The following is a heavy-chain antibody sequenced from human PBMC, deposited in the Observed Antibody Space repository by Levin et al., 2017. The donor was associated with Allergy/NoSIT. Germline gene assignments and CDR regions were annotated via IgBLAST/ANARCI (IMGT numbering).Heavy chain of an antibody. CDR2: INHSGST. D-gene: IGHD3/OR15-3a*01. V-gene: IGHV4-34*01. CDR3: ARGDHGGTGRELYYFDY. CDR1: GGSFSGYY. J-gene: IGHJ4*02. Sequence: SETLSLTCAVYGGSFSGYYWSWIRQPPGKGLEWIGEINHSGSTNYNPSLKSRVTISVDTSKNQFSLKLSSVTAADTAVYYCARGDHGGTGRELYYFDYWGQGTLVTVSS.